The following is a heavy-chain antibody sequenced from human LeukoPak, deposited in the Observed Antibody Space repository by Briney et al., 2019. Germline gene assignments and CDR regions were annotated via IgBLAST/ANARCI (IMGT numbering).Heavy chain of an antibody. J-gene: IGHJ6*03. Sequence: RPGGSLRLSCAASGFTFDDYGMSWVRQAPGKGLEWVSGINWNGGSTGYVDSVKGRFIISRDNAKNSLYLQMNSLRAEDTALYYCARAITTGSGYYSSYYYYYMDVWGKGTTVTVSS. CDR1: GFTFDDYG. V-gene: IGHV3-20*04. D-gene: IGHD3-22*01. CDR3: ARAITTGSGYYSSYYYYYMDV. CDR2: INWNGGST.